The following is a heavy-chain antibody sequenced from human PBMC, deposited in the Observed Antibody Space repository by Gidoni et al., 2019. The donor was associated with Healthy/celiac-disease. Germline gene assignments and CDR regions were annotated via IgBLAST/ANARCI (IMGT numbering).Heavy chain of an antibody. CDR2: IGTAGDT. V-gene: IGHV3-13*01. Sequence: EVQLVESGGGLVQPGGSLRLSCAASGFTFSSYDMPWVRQATGKGLEWVSAIGTAGDTYYPGSVKGRFTISRENAKNSLYLQMNSLRAGDTAVYYCARATYYYDSSGYLDLWGRGTLVTVSS. J-gene: IGHJ2*01. CDR3: ARATYYYDSSGYLDL. CDR1: GFTFSSYD. D-gene: IGHD3-22*01.